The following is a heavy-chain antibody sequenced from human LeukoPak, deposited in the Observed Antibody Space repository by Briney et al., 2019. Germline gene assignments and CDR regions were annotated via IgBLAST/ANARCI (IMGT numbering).Heavy chain of an antibody. CDR1: GFTVSSNY. CDR3: ARHYGP. J-gene: IGHJ5*02. D-gene: IGHD3-16*01. CDR2: LYSGGNT. V-gene: IGHV3-53*01. Sequence: SGGSLRLSCVVSGFTVSSNYMSWVRQAPGKGLEWVSVLYSGGNTYHADSVKGRFTISRDNSKNTLYLQMNSLRAEDTAVYYCARHYGPWGQGTLVTVSS.